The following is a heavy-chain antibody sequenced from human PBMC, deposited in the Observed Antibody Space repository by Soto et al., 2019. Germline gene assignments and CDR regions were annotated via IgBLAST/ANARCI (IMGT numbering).Heavy chain of an antibody. J-gene: IGHJ5*02. Sequence: SETLSLTCAVYGGSFSGYYWSWIRQPPGKGLEWIGEINHSGSTNYNPSLKSRVTISVDTSKNQFSLKLSSVTAADTAVYYCARPRGAARTFDPWGQGTLVTVSS. CDR1: GGSFSGYY. V-gene: IGHV4-34*01. D-gene: IGHD6-6*01. CDR3: ARPRGAARTFDP. CDR2: INHSGST.